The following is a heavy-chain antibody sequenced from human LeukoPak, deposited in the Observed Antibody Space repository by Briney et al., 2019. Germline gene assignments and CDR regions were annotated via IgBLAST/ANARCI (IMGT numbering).Heavy chain of an antibody. D-gene: IGHD5-18*01. J-gene: IGHJ4*02. V-gene: IGHV1-18*01. CDR3: ARTEGSGYSYGYDY. CDR2: ISAYNGNT. CDR1: GYTFTSYA. Sequence: ASVKVSCKASGYTFTSYAMNWVRQAPGQGLEWMGWISAYNGNTNYAQKLQGRVTMTTDTSTSTAYMELRSLRSDDTAVYYCARTEGSGYSYGYDYWGQGTLVTVSS.